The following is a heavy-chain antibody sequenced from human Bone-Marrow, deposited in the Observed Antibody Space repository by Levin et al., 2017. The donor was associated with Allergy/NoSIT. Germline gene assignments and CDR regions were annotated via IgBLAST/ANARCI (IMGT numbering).Heavy chain of an antibody. CDR3: AHVTLGGSGTYYPDY. CDR1: GFSLSTSGVG. Sequence: SGPTLVKPTETLTLTCTFSGFSLSTSGVGVGWIRQPPGKALEWLALIYWDDDKRYSPSLKTRLTITKDTSKNQVVLTMTNMDPVDTATYFCAHVTLGGSGTYYPDYWGQGTLVTVSS. V-gene: IGHV2-5*02. CDR2: IYWDDDK. D-gene: IGHD3-10*01. J-gene: IGHJ4*02.